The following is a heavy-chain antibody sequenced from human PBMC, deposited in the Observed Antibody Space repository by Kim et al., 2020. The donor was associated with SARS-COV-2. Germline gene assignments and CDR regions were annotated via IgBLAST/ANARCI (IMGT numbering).Heavy chain of an antibody. V-gene: IGHV1-18*01. Sequence: AQKLQGRVTMTTDTSTSTAYMELRSLRSDDTAVYYCARDRNTISPGIFDYWGQGTLVTVSS. CDR3: ARDRNTISPGIFDY. D-gene: IGHD3-9*01. J-gene: IGHJ4*02.